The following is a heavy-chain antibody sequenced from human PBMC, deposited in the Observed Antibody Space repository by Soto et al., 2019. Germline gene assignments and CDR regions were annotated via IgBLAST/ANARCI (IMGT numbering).Heavy chain of an antibody. CDR2: IIPILGIA. V-gene: IGHV1-69*04. D-gene: IGHD2-2*01. CDR1: GGTFSSYT. Sequence: ASVKVSCKASGGTFSSYTISWVRQAPGQGLEWMGRIIPILGIANYAQKFQGRVTITADKSTSTAYMELSSLRSEDTAVYYCAREPSFAAAMGVGVPIYFDYWGQGTLVTVSS. J-gene: IGHJ4*02. CDR3: AREPSFAAAMGVGVPIYFDY.